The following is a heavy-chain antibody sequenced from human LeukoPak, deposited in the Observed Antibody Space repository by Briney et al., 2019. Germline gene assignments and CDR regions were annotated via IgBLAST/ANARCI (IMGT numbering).Heavy chain of an antibody. CDR1: GGSISSSSYY. CDR3: ASDYGDTY. J-gene: IGHJ4*02. V-gene: IGHV4-39*01. D-gene: IGHD4-17*01. CDR2: IYFSGST. Sequence: PSETLSLTCTVSGGSISSSSYYWGWIRQPPGKGLEWIGSIYFSGSTYYNPSLKSRVTISVDTSKNQFSLKLSSVTAADTAVYYCASDYGDTYWGQGTLVTVSS.